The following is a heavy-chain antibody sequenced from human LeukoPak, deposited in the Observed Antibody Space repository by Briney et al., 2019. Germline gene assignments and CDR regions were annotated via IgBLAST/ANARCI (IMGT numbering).Heavy chain of an antibody. J-gene: IGHJ4*02. V-gene: IGHV3-30*18. CDR3: AKMSWPRLEY. CDR1: GFNFNSFS. Sequence: GSLELSCATSGFNFNSFSLHLVRQGPGKGLEWVSVISYAGSNKYYADSVKGRFTISRDNSKNTLYLQMNSLRAEDTAIYYCAKMSWPRLEYWGQGTLVTVSS. CDR2: ISYAGSNK.